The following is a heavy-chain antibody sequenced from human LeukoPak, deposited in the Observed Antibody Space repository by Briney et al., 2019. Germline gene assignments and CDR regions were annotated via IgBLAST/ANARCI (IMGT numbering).Heavy chain of an antibody. CDR2: ISYDGSNK. CDR1: GFTFSSYA. Sequence: GGSLRLSCAASGFTFSSYAMHWVRQAPGKGLEWVAVISYDGSNKYYADSVKGRFTISRDNAKNSLYLQMNSLRAEDTAVYYCASIPGYSSSFDAWGQGTLVTVSS. J-gene: IGHJ4*02. D-gene: IGHD6-13*01. V-gene: IGHV3-30*04. CDR3: ASIPGYSSSFDA.